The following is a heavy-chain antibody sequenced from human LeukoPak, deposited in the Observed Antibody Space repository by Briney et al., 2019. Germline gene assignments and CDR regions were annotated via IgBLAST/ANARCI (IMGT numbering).Heavy chain of an antibody. CDR1: GLTFSNYG. CDR3: AKDRGDCSSTSCYFNWFDP. V-gene: IGHV3-23*01. Sequence: GGSLRLSCAASGLTFSNYGMSWVRQAPGKGLDGVSAISGSGGSTYYADSVKGRFTISRDNSKNTLYLQMNSLRAEDTAVYYCAKDRGDCSSTSCYFNWFDPWGQGTLVTVSS. CDR2: ISGSGGST. J-gene: IGHJ5*02. D-gene: IGHD2-2*01.